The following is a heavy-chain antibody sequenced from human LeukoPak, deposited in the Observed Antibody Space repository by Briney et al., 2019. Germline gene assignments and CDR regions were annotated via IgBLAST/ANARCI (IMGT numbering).Heavy chain of an antibody. D-gene: IGHD6-13*01. CDR1: GFTFSSYA. Sequence: RTGGSLRLSCAASGFTFSSYAMSWVRQAPGKGLEWVSVIYSGGSTYYADSVKGRFTISRDNSKSTLYLQMNSLRAEDTAVYYCARDPARVYAFDIWGQGTMVTVSS. V-gene: IGHV3-53*01. CDR3: ARDPARVYAFDI. J-gene: IGHJ3*02. CDR2: IYSGGST.